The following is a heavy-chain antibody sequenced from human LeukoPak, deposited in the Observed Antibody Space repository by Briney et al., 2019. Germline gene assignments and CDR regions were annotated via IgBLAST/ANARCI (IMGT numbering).Heavy chain of an antibody. CDR3: ARQQVAYYYYYGMDV. CDR1: GYSFTTYW. Sequence: GESLKISCKGSGYSFTTYWIAWVRQMPGKGLEWMGIIYPGDSDTRYSPSFQGQVTISADRSISTAFLQWSSLKASDTAMYYCARQQVAYYYYYGMDVWGKGTTVTVSS. CDR2: IYPGDSDT. D-gene: IGHD2-15*01. J-gene: IGHJ6*04. V-gene: IGHV5-51*01.